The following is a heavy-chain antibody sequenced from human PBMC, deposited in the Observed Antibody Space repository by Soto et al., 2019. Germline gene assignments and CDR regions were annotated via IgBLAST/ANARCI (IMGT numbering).Heavy chain of an antibody. CDR1: GYSFTSYW. CDR3: ARSGETWFGDAY. CDR2: IDPRDSYT. J-gene: IGHJ4*02. D-gene: IGHD3-10*01. V-gene: IGHV5-10-1*03. Sequence: EVQLVQSGAEVKKPGESLRISCETSGYSFTSYWISWVRQLPGKGLEWLGRIDPRDSYTNYSPSFQGRVTISADKSISTSYLQWSSLKASDTAMYYCARSGETWFGDAYWGQGTLITVSS.